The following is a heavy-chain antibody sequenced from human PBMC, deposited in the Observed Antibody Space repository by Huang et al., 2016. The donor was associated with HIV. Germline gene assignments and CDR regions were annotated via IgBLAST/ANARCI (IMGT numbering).Heavy chain of an antibody. CDR1: GFTFSSYW. J-gene: IGHJ4*02. CDR3: VMDPRIQSWLNYFVY. V-gene: IGHV3-74*01. Sequence: EVQLVESGGGLVQPGGSLRLSCAASGFTFSSYWMHWVRQAPGKGLVWVSRINSDGSISGYAGSGKGRFTIARDNDKNTLYRQMNSLRAENTAVYYCVMDPRIQSWLNYFVYWGQGTLVSVSS. CDR2: INSDGSIS. D-gene: IGHD3-22*01.